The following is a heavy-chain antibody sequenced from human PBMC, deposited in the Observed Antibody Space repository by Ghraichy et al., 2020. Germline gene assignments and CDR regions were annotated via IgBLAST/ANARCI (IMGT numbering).Heavy chain of an antibody. CDR3: TTYKSYSDS. J-gene: IGHJ4*02. Sequence: ETLSLTCAASGFTFSNAYMSWVRQAPGKGLEWVGRIKSNTEGGTADYASPVKGRFTISRDDSKNTFYLQMNSLKTEDTAVYYCTTYKSYSDSWGQGTLVTVSS. V-gene: IGHV3-15*01. D-gene: IGHD1-14*01. CDR1: GFTFSNAY. CDR2: IKSNTEGGTA.